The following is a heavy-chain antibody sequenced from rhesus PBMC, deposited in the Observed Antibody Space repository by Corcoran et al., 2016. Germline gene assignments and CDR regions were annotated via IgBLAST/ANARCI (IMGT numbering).Heavy chain of an antibody. D-gene: IGHD2-2*01. CDR2: IYGSGGGT. J-gene: IGHJ4*01. CDR3: ARGYCTSTTCWNFDY. Sequence: QVQLQESGPGLVKPSETLSLTCAVSGGSISDDYYWSWIRQPPGKGLEWIGDIYGSGGGTNYNPSLKNRDTISIDTSKNQFSLKLSSVTAADTAVYYCARGYCTSTTCWNFDYWGQGVLVTVSS. V-gene: IGHV4-106*01. CDR1: GGSISDDYY.